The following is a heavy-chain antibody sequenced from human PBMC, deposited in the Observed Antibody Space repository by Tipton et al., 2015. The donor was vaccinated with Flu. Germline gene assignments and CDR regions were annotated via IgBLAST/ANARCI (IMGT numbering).Heavy chain of an antibody. D-gene: IGHD2-21*01. Sequence: GSLRLSCTVSGGSISSYYWSWIRQPPGKGLEWIGYIYYSGSTNYNPSLKSRVTISVDTSKNQFSLKLSSVTAADTAVYYCARSPKFQSSPFDYWGQGTLVTVSS. CDR1: GGSISSYY. CDR2: IYYSGST. CDR3: ARSPKFQSSPFDY. J-gene: IGHJ4*02. V-gene: IGHV4-59*08.